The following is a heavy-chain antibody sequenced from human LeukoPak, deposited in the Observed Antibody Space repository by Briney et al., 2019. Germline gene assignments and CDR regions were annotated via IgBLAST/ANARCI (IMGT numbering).Heavy chain of an antibody. CDR1: GITVSQND. J-gene: IGHJ4*02. CDR2: IYADGAT. V-gene: IGHV3-66*01. D-gene: IGHD2-2*01. Sequence: GGSLRLSCAASGITVSQNDMSWVRQAPGRGLEWVSLIYADGATHYADSVKGRFTISRDNVKKSTFLQMNSLRVEETAFYHCVRWGVTAGMQDWGQGTLVTVSS. CDR3: VRWGVTAGMQD.